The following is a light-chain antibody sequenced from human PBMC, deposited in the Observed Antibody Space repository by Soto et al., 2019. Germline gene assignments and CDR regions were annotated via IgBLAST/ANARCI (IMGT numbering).Light chain of an antibody. V-gene: IGLV1-44*01. CDR1: NSNIGRND. CDR2: SND. J-gene: IGLJ2*01. Sequence: QSVLAQPPSASGTPGQRVTISCSGSNSNIGRNDVTWYQQVPGTAPQCLIYSNDQRPSGVPDRISGSRSGTSASLAISGLQAGDEAEYDCAAWDDTLRARLFGGGTKLAFL. CDR3: AAWDDTLRARL.